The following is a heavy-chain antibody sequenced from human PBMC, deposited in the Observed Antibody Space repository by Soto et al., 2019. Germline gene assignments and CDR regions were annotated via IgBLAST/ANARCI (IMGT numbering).Heavy chain of an antibody. CDR1: SGSIDTTNW. J-gene: IGHJ6*02. CDR2: IFHSGNT. D-gene: IGHD2-8*01. V-gene: IGHV4-4*02. Sequence: QVQLQESGPGLVKPSGTLSLTCAVSSGSIDTTNWWSWVRQPPGKGLEWIGEIFHSGNTYYNPSLAIRVTTSVDTSKNQCSRNLRSVTAADTAVYYCARRTWGMDVWGQGTTVTVSS. CDR3: ARRTWGMDV.